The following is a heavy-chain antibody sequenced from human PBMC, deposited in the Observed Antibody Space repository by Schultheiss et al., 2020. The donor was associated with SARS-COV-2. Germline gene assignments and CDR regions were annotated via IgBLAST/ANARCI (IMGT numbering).Heavy chain of an antibody. D-gene: IGHD6-6*01. V-gene: IGHV4-34*01. CDR1: GGSFSGYY. CDR3: ARAVEYSSSSDFYYYYYMDV. CDR2: INHSGST. J-gene: IGHJ6*03. Sequence: SETLSLTCAVYGGSFSGYYWSWIRQPPGKGLEWIGEINHSGSTNYNPSLKSRVTISVDTSKNQFSLKLSSVTAADTAVYYCARAVEYSSSSDFYYYYYMDVWGKGTTVTVFS.